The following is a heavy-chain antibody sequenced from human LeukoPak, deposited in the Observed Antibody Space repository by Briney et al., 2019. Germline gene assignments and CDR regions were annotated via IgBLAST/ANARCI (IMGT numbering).Heavy chain of an antibody. Sequence: GGSLRLACAPSGFSFSSYSMNWVRQAPGKGLEWVSYITSSSNTMYYADSVKGRFTISRDNAKNSLYLQMNSLRAEDTAVYYCARKSGSSGYPFDYWGQGTLVTVSS. CDR1: GFSFSSYS. J-gene: IGHJ4*02. CDR3: ARKSGSSGYPFDY. CDR2: ITSSSNTM. D-gene: IGHD3-22*01. V-gene: IGHV3-48*01.